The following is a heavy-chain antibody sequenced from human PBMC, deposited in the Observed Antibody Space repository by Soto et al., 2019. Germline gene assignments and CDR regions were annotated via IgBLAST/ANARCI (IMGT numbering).Heavy chain of an antibody. CDR2: ISGSGGST. CDR1: GFTFSSYA. Sequence: GESLKISCAASGFTFSSYAMSWVRQAPGKGLEWVSAISGSGGSTYYADSVKGRFTISRDNSKNTLYLQMNSLRAEDTAVYYCAKDTTGYYDSSGPESYFDYWGQGTLVTVSS. D-gene: IGHD3-22*01. V-gene: IGHV3-23*01. J-gene: IGHJ4*02. CDR3: AKDTTGYYDSSGPESYFDY.